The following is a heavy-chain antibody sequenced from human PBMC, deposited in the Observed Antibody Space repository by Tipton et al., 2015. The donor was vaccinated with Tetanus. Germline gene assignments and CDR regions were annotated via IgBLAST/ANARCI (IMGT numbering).Heavy chain of an antibody. J-gene: IGHJ6*02. CDR3: ARRSLTNYGLDV. CDR2: INPDGRRT. CDR1: GFTSESHY. D-gene: IGHD1-1*01. V-gene: IGHV3-74*01. Sequence: SLRLSCAASGFTSESHYMHWVRQTPGKGLVWIPRINPDGRRTNYADSVEGRFTISRDHAKNTVYLQMNSLRAEDTAVYFCARRSLTNYGLDVWGQGTPVTVSS.